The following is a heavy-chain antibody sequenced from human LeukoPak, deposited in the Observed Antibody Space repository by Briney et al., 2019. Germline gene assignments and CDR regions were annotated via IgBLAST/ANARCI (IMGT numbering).Heavy chain of an antibody. CDR1: GFTVSSNY. J-gene: IGHJ4*02. CDR2: IYTGGST. V-gene: IGHV3-53*01. CDR3: ARDLTPGGYFDY. D-gene: IGHD3-10*01. Sequence: GGSLRLSCAASGFTVSSNYMSWVRQAPGKGLEWVSVIYTGGSTFYADSVKGRFTISRDTSKNTLYLQMNSLRTEDTAVYYCARDLTPGGYFDYWGQGTLVTVSS.